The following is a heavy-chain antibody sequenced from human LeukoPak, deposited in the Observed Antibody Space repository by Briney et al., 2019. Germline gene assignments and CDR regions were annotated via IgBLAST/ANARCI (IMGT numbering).Heavy chain of an antibody. D-gene: IGHD3-16*02. CDR1: GGSISSSSYY. Sequence: PSETLSLTCTVSGGSISSSSYYWGWIRQPPGKGLEWIGSIYYSGSTYYNPSLKSRVTISVDTSKNQFSLKLSSVTAADTAVYYCARALQYYDYVWGSYRYQDVWGKGTTDTVSS. J-gene: IGHJ6*04. CDR3: ARALQYYDYVWGSYRYQDV. V-gene: IGHV4-39*07. CDR2: IYYSGST.